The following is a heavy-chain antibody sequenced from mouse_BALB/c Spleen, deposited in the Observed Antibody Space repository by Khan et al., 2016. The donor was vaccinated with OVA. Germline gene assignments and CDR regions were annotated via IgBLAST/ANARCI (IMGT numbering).Heavy chain of an antibody. Sequence: EVQLQQSGPGLVKPSQTVSLTCTVTGISITTGNYRWSWIRQFPGNKLEWIGNIYYSGTVTYNPSLPSRTTITRDTSENRFFLEMNSLTAEDTATYYCARDYGSLYWYFDVWGAGTTVTVSS. V-gene: IGHV3-5*02. J-gene: IGHJ1*01. CDR2: IYYSGTV. CDR1: GISITTGNYR. D-gene: IGHD1-1*01. CDR3: ARDYGSLYWYFDV.